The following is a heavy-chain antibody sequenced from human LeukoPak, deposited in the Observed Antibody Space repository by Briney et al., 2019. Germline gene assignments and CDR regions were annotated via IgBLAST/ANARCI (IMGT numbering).Heavy chain of an antibody. J-gene: IGHJ4*02. CDR3: AKGKLPGD. CDR2: ISYDGSNK. CDR1: GFTFSSYG. V-gene: IGHV3-30*18. Sequence: PGGSLRLSCAASGFTFSSYGMHWVRQAPGKGLEWVAVISYDGSNKYYADSVKGRFTISRDNSKNTLYLQMNSLRAEDTAVYYCAKGKLPGDWGQATLVTVSS. D-gene: IGHD2-15*01.